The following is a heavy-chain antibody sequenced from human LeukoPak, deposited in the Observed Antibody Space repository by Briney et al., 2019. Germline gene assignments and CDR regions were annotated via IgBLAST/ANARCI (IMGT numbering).Heavy chain of an antibody. CDR1: GGSISSGSYY. J-gene: IGHJ4*02. Sequence: PSETLSLTCTVSGGSISSGSYYWSWIRQPAGKGLEWIGRIYTSGSTNYNPSLKSRVTISVDTSKNQFSLKLSSVTAADTAVYYCAMEVPREGYYDSSGFSHWGQGTLVTVSS. CDR3: AMEVPREGYYDSSGFSH. V-gene: IGHV4-61*02. D-gene: IGHD3-22*01. CDR2: IYTSGST.